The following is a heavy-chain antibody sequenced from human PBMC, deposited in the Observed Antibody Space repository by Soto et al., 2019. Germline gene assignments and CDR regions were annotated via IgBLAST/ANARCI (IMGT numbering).Heavy chain of an antibody. CDR3: VRTSLVVAVATREVS. V-gene: IGHV3-74*01. J-gene: IGHJ5*02. D-gene: IGHD2-15*01. Sequence: EVQLVESGGGLVQPGESLRLSCAASGFTFSNYWMHWVRQAPGKGLVWVSRIDSDGSRITYADFVKGRFTISRDNAKNTVYLHMHSLTAEDTAVYYCVRTSLVVAVATREVSWGQGTLVTVSS. CDR2: IDSDGSRI. CDR1: GFTFSNYW.